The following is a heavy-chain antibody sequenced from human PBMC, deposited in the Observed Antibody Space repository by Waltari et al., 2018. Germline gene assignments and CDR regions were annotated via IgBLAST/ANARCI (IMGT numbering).Heavy chain of an antibody. CDR2: INHSGST. Sequence: QVQLQQWGAGLLKPSETLSLTCAVYGGSFSGYYWSWIRQPPGKGLEWIGEINHSGSTNYNPSLKSRVTISVDTSKNQFSLKLSSVTAADTAVYYCASSPLLRFLEWSRRDFQHWGQGTLVTVSS. CDR3: ASSPLLRFLEWSRRDFQH. CDR1: GGSFSGYY. V-gene: IGHV4-34*01. J-gene: IGHJ1*01. D-gene: IGHD3-3*01.